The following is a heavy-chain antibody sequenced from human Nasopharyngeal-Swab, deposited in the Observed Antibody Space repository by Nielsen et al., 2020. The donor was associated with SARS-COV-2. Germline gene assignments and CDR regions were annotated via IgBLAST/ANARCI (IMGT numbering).Heavy chain of an antibody. D-gene: IGHD6-13*01. V-gene: IGHV5-51*01. Sequence: GESLKISCKGSGYSFTSYWIGWVRQMPGKGLEWMAIIYPGDSDTRYSPSFQGQVTISADKSISTAYLEWSSLKASDTAMYYCARHGGSNWLHFEYWGQGTLVTVSS. CDR2: IYPGDSDT. CDR1: GYSFTSYW. CDR3: ARHGGSNWLHFEY. J-gene: IGHJ4*02.